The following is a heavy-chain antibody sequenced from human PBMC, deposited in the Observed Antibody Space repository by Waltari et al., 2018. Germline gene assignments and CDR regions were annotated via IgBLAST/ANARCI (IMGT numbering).Heavy chain of an antibody. CDR3: ARGRITIFGVYTY. D-gene: IGHD3-3*01. CDR1: GGSFSGYY. CDR2: INHSGST. V-gene: IGHV4-34*01. Sequence: QVQLQQWGAGLLKPSETLSLTCAVYGGSFSGYYWSWIRQPPGKGLEWIGEINHSGSTNYNPSLKSRVTISVDTSKNQFSLKLSSVTAADTAVYYCARGRITIFGVYTYWGQGTLVTVSS. J-gene: IGHJ4*02.